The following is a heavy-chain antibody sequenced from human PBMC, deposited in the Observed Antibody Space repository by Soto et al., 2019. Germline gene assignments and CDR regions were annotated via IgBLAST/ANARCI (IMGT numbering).Heavy chain of an antibody. Sequence: QLQLQESGSGLVKPSQTLSLTCAVSGGSIRSGGYSWSWIRQPPGKGLEWIGYIYHSGSTYYNPSLKSRVTISVDRSKNKFSLKLSSVTAADTAVYYCTRGEGGRPLVFAYWGQGTLVTVSS. D-gene: IGHD1-26*01. CDR3: TRGEGGRPLVFAY. CDR1: GGSIRSGGYS. CDR2: IYHSGST. J-gene: IGHJ4*02. V-gene: IGHV4-30-2*01.